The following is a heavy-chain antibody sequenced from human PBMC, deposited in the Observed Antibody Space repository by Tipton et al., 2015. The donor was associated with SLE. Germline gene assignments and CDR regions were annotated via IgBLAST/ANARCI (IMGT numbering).Heavy chain of an antibody. Sequence: TLSLTCTVSGGSISSGGYYWSWIRQHPGKGLEWIGYIYYSGSTDYNPSLKSRVSISVDMSENQFSLSLNSVTAADTAVYCCARGPFRYWTTGVYYTYDHYYMDVWGKGTTVIV. CDR3: ARGPFRYWTTGVYYTYDHYYMDV. J-gene: IGHJ6*03. CDR1: GGSISSGGYY. D-gene: IGHD2-8*01. V-gene: IGHV4-31*03. CDR2: IYYSGST.